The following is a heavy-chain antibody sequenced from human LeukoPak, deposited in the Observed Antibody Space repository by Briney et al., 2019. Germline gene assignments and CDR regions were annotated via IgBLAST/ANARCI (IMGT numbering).Heavy chain of an antibody. J-gene: IGHJ4*02. CDR1: GGSTSGYY. CDR2: IIYSGRP. V-gene: IGHV4-59*01. Sequence: KSSETLSLTCTVSGGSTSGYYWSWIRQPPGKGLEWIGDIIYSGRPTYNPSLTSRVTMSVDTSKNQFSLKLSSVTAADTAVYYCARAPRLGYCISSSCSQVGYYFDYWGQGTLVTVSS. CDR3: ARAPRLGYCISSSCSQVGYYFDY. D-gene: IGHD2-2*01.